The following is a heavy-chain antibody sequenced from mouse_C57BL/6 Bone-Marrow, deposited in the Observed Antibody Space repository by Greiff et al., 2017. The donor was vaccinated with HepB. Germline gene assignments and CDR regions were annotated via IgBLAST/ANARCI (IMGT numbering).Heavy chain of an antibody. J-gene: IGHJ4*01. D-gene: IGHD1-1*01. V-gene: IGHV1-82*01. CDR3: ARYPIYYYGSSCYYYAMDY. CDR2: IYPGDGDT. Sequence: QVQLKQSGPELVKPGASVKISCKASGYAFSSSWMNWVKQRPGKGLEWIGRIYPGDGDTNYNGKFKGKATLTADKSSSTAYMQLSSLTSEDSAVYFCARYPIYYYGSSCYYYAMDYWGQGTSVTVSS. CDR1: GYAFSSSW.